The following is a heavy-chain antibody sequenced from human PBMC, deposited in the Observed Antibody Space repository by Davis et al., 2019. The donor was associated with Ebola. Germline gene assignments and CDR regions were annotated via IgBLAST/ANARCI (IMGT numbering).Heavy chain of an antibody. D-gene: IGHD7-27*01. V-gene: IGHV3-73*01. CDR3: TALNGDYGVDV. Sequence: GGSLRLSCAASGLTFSDYYMYWVRQASGKGLEWVGRVGTKVNNYATAYAASVKSRFTISRDDSKNMAFLQMDSLKPEDTAVYYCTALNGDYGVDVRGQGTTVTVSS. CDR2: VGTKVNNYAT. CDR1: GLTFSDYY. J-gene: IGHJ6*02.